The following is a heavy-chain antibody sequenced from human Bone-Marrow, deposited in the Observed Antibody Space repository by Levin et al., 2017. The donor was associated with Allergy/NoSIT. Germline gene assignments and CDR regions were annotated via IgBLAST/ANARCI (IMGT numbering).Heavy chain of an antibody. D-gene: IGHD3-10*01. J-gene: IGHJ4*02. CDR2: IFYSGST. CDR1: GGSISGYY. CDR3: ARSVAGEFDY. Sequence: SETLSLTCTVSGGSISGYYWSWVRQPPGKGLEWVGHIFYSGSTNYNPSLKSRVPISINTSKNQFSLNLPSVTAADTAFYYCARSVAGEFDYWGQGTLVTVSS. V-gene: IGHV4-59*01.